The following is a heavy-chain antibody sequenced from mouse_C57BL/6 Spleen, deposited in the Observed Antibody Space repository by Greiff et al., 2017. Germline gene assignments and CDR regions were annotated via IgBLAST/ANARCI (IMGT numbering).Heavy chain of an antibody. CDR2: IDPSDSYT. D-gene: IGHD1-1*01. V-gene: IGHV1-69*01. CDR3: ARDHYYGSSPRAMDY. Sequence: QVQLQQPGAELVMPGASVKLSCKASGYTFTSYWMHWVKQRPGQGLEWIGEIDPSDSYTNYNQKFKGKSTLTVDKSSSTAYMQLSSLTSEDSAVXYCARDHYYGSSPRAMDYWGQGTSVTVSS. CDR1: GYTFTSYW. J-gene: IGHJ4*01.